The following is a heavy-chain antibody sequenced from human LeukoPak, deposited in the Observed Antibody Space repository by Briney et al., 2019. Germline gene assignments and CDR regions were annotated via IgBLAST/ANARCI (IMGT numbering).Heavy chain of an antibody. CDR1: GGTFSSYA. Sequence: SVKVSCKASGGTFSSYAISWVRQAPGQGLEWMGGIIPIFGTANYAQKFQGRVTITADESTSTAYMELSSLRSEDTAVYYCARDYDYGVVTAILRDWCQGTLVTVSS. CDR2: IIPIFGTA. J-gene: IGHJ4*02. V-gene: IGHV1-69*13. CDR3: ARDYDYGVVTAILRD. D-gene: IGHD2-21*02.